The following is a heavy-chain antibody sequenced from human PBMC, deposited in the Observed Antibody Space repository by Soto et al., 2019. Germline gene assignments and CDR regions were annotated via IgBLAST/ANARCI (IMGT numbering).Heavy chain of an antibody. J-gene: IGHJ3*02. CDR1: GFTFTSSA. Sequence: QMQLVQSGPEVKKPGTSVKVSCKASGFTFTSSAMQWVPQARGQRLEWIGWIVVGRGNTNYAQKFQERVTITRDMSTSTAYMELSSLRSEDTAVYYCAAEMRWEPRPWIDAFDIWGQGTMVTVSS. D-gene: IGHD1-26*01. CDR2: IVVGRGNT. V-gene: IGHV1-58*02. CDR3: AAEMRWEPRPWIDAFDI.